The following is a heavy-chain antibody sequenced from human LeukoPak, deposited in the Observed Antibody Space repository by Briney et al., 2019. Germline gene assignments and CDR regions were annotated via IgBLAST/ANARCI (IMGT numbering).Heavy chain of an antibody. CDR3: AKGGSNNWSFDY. V-gene: IGHV1-8*01. CDR1: GYTFTSYD. J-gene: IGHJ4*02. D-gene: IGHD1-1*01. CDR2: MNPNSGNT. Sequence: GASVKVSCKASGYTFTSYDINWVRQATGQGLEWMGWMNPNSGNTGYAQKFQGRVTMTRNTSISTAYMELSSLRTEDTAIYYCAKGGSNNWSFDYWGQGTLVTVSS.